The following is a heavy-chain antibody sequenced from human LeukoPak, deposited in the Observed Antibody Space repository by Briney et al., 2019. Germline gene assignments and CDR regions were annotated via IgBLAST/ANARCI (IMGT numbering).Heavy chain of an antibody. CDR1: GGSLNSDALC. Sequence: PSEALSLTCTGSGGSLNSDALCGSWLRQRAGAGVEWLGRIYITGRTHHNPSLRNRLTLSLDTSKNEFSLKLTSVTDADTAVYYCAGFRHATYYSHSRYFDLWGRGTLSLSPQ. J-gene: IGHJ2*01. V-gene: IGHV4-61*02. CDR2: IYITGRT. D-gene: IGHD2/OR15-2a*01. CDR3: AGFRHATYYSHSRYFDL.